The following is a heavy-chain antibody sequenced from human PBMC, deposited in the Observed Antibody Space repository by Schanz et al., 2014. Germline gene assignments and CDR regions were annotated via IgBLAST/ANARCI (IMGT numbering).Heavy chain of an antibody. CDR2: VYTSGST. J-gene: IGHJ6*03. CDR1: GGSISSGSYY. V-gene: IGHV4-61*02. Sequence: QVQLQESGPGLVKPSQTLSLTCSVSGGSISSGSYYWNWIRQPAGKGLEWIGRVYTSGSTNYNPSLKSRGTISLDPSKTQFSRKLRSVTAADTAVYYCARGGARRFPVVPDAIQGLRGHYYYYYLDVWGKGTTVTASS. CDR3: ARGGARRFPVVPDAIQGLRGHYYYYYLDV. D-gene: IGHD2-2*02.